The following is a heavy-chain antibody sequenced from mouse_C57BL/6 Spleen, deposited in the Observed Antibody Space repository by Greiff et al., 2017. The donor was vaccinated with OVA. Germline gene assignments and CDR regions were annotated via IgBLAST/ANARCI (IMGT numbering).Heavy chain of an antibody. CDR3: ARGGDSNYDY. V-gene: IGHV1-69*01. CDR2: IDPSDSYT. CDR1: GYTFTSYW. D-gene: IGHD2-5*01. J-gene: IGHJ2*01. Sequence: VQLQQSGAELVMPGASVKLSCKASGYTFTSYWMHWVKQRPGQGLEWIGEIDPSDSYTNYNQKFKGKSTLTVDKSSSTAYTQLSSLTSEDSAVYYCARGGDSNYDYWGQGTTLTVSS.